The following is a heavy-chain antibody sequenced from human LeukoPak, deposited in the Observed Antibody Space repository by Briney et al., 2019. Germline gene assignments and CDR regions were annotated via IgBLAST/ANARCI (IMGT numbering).Heavy chain of an antibody. CDR3: ARESDYGDYEFDY. Sequence: PGGSLRLSCTVSGGSISSSSYYWGWIRQPPGKGLEWIGSIYYSGSTYYNPSLKSRVTISVDKSKNQFSLKLSSVTAADTAVYYCARESDYGDYEFDYWGQGTLVTVSS. J-gene: IGHJ4*02. D-gene: IGHD4-17*01. CDR2: IYYSGST. V-gene: IGHV4-39*07. CDR1: GGSISSSSYY.